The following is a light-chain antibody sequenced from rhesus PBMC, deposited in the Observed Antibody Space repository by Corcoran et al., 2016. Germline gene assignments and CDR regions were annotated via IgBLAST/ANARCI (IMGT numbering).Light chain of an antibody. CDR3: PQGYIYPFT. Sequence: DIQMTQSPSSLSASVGDRVTITCQASQSLSKYLNWYQQKPGKIPKLLIYRASSLQSGIPSRISGSGSVTDFTLTLRNLQPKDFATYYCPQGYIYPFTFGPGTKLDIK. V-gene: IGKV1S9*01. CDR2: RAS. J-gene: IGKJ3*01. CDR1: QSLSKY.